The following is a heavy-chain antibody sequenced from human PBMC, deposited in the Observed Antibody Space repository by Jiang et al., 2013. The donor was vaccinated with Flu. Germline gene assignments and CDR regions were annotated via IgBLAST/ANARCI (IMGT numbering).Heavy chain of an antibody. J-gene: IGHJ5*02. D-gene: IGHD4-23*01. CDR1: GDSVSSNTAA. Sequence: AISGDSVSSNTAAWHWIRQSPSRGLEWLGRTFYTSKWFTDYAVSVKSRITINPDTSKNQFSLQLNSVTPEDTAVYYCAREKRGGKQGNWFDPWGQGTLVTVSS. CDR3: AREKRGGKQGNWFDP. V-gene: IGHV6-1*01. CDR2: TFYTSKWFT.